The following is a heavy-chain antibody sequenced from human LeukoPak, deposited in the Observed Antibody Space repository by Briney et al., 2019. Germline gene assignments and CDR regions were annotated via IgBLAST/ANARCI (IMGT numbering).Heavy chain of an antibody. CDR1: RFTFCPYS. CDR3: ASGSYGQFDY. D-gene: IGHD5-18*01. Sequence: GGSLRLSCAATRFTFCPYSMNWVRQAPGKGLEWVSYISSGSSTIYYADSVKGRFTISRDNAKNSLYLQLRTRRYKDTAVYYCASGSYGQFDYWGQGTLVTVSS. CDR2: ISSGSSTI. V-gene: IGHV3-48*02. J-gene: IGHJ4*02.